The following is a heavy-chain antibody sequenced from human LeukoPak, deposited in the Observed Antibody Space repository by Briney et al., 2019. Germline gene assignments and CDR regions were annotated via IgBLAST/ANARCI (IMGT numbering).Heavy chain of an antibody. D-gene: IGHD3-9*01. CDR1: GGSISSYY. V-gene: IGHV4-4*07. J-gene: IGHJ4*02. Sequence: PSETLSLTCTVSGGSISSYYWSWIRQPAGKGLEWIGRIYTSGSTNYNPSLKSRVTMSVDTSKNQFSLKLGSVTAADTAVYYCARCGYFDWFPYFDYWGQGTLVTVSS. CDR2: IYTSGST. CDR3: ARCGYFDWFPYFDY.